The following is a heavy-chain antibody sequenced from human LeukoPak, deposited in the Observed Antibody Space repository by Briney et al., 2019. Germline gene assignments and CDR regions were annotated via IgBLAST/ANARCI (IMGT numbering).Heavy chain of an antibody. V-gene: IGHV4-39*07. CDR2: VYYKGNT. Sequence: SETLSLTCIVSGGSVSSSSYYWGWIRQPPGRGLEWIGSVYYKGNTYYIPSLKSRVTMSVDTSKNQFSLKLSSVTAADTAVYYCARDSYDILTGYGPWGQGTLVTVSS. J-gene: IGHJ5*02. CDR3: ARDSYDILTGYGP. CDR1: GGSVSSSSYY. D-gene: IGHD3-9*01.